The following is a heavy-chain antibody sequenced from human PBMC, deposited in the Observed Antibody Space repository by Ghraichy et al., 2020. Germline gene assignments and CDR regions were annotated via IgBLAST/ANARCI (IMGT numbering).Heavy chain of an antibody. D-gene: IGHD1-14*01. V-gene: IGHV4-34*01. CDR1: GGSFSDYY. CDR3: AREPRGLDAFDI. Sequence: SETLSLTCAVYGGSFSDYYWSWIRQPPGKGLEWIGEINHSGSTNYNPSLKSRVTISVDTSKNQFSLKLSSVTAADTAVYYCAREPRGLDAFDIWGQGTMVTVSS. J-gene: IGHJ3*02. CDR2: INHSGST.